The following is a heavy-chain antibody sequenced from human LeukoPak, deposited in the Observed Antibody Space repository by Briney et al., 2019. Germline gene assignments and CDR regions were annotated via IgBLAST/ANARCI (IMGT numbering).Heavy chain of an antibody. CDR2: IYYSGST. J-gene: IGHJ4*02. CDR1: GGSISSGGYY. CDR3: ARGEVVVPAAQEYFDY. V-gene: IGHV4-31*03. Sequence: PSETLSLTCTVSGGSISSGGYYWSWIRQHPGKGLEWIGYIYYSGSTYYNPSLKSRVTISVDTSKNQFSLKLSSVTAADTAVYYCARGEVVVPAAQEYFDYWGQGTLVTVSS. D-gene: IGHD2-2*01.